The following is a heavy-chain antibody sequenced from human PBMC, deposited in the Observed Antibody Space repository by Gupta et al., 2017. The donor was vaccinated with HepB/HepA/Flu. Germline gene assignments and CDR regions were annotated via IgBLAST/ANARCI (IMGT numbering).Heavy chain of an antibody. J-gene: IGHJ4*02. CDR2: IRSMTTGRTT. CDR3: GTDSYK. V-gene: IGHV3-15*01. D-gene: IGHD1-1*01. Sequence: EVQLVESGGGLVKPGGSLRLSCAASVFTFTNAWMCWVPQAPGKGLEWVGRIRSMTTGRTTDYAAPVKGRFTISRDDSRDTLYLQMDSLKIEDTAVYYCGTDSYKWGQGTLVTVSS. CDR1: VFTFTNAW.